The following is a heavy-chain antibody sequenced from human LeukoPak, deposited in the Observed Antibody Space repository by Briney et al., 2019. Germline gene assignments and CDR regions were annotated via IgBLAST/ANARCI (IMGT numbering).Heavy chain of an antibody. J-gene: IGHJ4*02. V-gene: IGHV4-39*01. Sequence: SETLSLTCTVSGDSISSGSYYWGWSRQAPGKGLEWIGCIYYSGTSYYNPSLKSRVTTSVDTSKNQFSLKLSSVTAADTAVYYCARGCSGGSCYLSWDYWGQGTLVTVSS. CDR3: ARGCSGGSCYLSWDY. D-gene: IGHD2-15*01. CDR2: IYYSGTS. CDR1: GDSISSGSYY.